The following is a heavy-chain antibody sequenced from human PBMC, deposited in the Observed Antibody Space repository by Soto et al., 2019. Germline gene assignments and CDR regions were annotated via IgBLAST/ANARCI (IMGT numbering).Heavy chain of an antibody. Sequence: EMQLVESGGGLVQPGGSLILSCAASGFTFSDHYMDWVRQAPGNGLEWVGRTRNKANSYTTEYAASGKGRFIISRDDSKSTLYLQMNSMNVEDTAVYCCARARGGYHQFRYFDLWGRGTLVTVSS. CDR2: TRNKANSYTT. CDR3: ARARGGYHQFRYFDL. D-gene: IGHD3-22*01. J-gene: IGHJ2*01. CDR1: GFTFSDHY. V-gene: IGHV3-72*01.